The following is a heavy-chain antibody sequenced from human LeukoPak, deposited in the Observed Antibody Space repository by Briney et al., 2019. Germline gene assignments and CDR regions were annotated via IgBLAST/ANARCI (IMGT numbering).Heavy chain of an antibody. J-gene: IGHJ6*03. V-gene: IGHV4-34*01. D-gene: IGHD3-22*01. CDR1: GGSFSGYY. CDR3: ARGHGVTMSHYYMDV. CDR2: INHSGST. Sequence: SKTLSLTCAVYGGSFSGYYWSWIRQPPGKGLEWIGEINHSGSTNYNPSLKSRVTISVDTSKNQFSLKLSSVTAADTAVYYCARGHGVTMSHYYMDVWGKGTTVTVSS.